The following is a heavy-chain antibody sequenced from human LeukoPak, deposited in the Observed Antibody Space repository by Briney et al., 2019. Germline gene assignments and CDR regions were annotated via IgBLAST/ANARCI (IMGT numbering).Heavy chain of an antibody. CDR2: IKQDGSGK. Sequence: GGSLRLSCAASGFTFSSYWMSWVRQAPGKGLEWVASIKQDGSGKYYVDSVKGRFTISRDSANNSLYLQMNSLRAEDTAVYYCARELVTGISGCYFDYWGQGTLVTVSS. V-gene: IGHV3-7*01. CDR3: ARELVTGISGCYFDY. CDR1: GFTFSSYW. J-gene: IGHJ4*02. D-gene: IGHD2-21*02.